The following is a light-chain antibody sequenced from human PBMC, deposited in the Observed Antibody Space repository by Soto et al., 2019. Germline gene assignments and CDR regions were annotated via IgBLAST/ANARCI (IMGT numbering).Light chain of an antibody. V-gene: IGKV1-5*03. CDR1: QSILTW. CDR2: KAS. CDR3: QHYHSYST. Sequence: GDRVTITCRASQSILTWLAWYQQKPGKAPNLLIYKASNLQSGVPSRFSGSGSGTEFALTISSLQPDDSATYYCQHYHSYSTFGQGTKVDIK. J-gene: IGKJ1*01.